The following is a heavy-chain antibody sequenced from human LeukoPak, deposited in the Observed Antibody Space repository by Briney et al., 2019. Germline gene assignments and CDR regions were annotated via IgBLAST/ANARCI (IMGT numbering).Heavy chain of an antibody. CDR2: IFGSGGSA. V-gene: IGHV3-23*01. CDR1: GFTFNSYA. D-gene: IGHD6-19*01. Sequence: GGSLTLSCAAYGFTFNSYAMYWVRVAPGKGLEWVSGIFGSGGSAHYADSVKGRFTISRDNSKNTVYLQMSSLRAEDTAVYYCAKTTTGYSSGRYPGWPADYWGQGSLVTVSS. J-gene: IGHJ4*02. CDR3: AKTTTGYSSGRYPGWPADY.